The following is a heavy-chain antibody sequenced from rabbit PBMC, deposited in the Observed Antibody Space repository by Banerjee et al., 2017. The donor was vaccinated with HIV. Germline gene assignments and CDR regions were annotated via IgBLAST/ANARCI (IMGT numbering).Heavy chain of an antibody. CDR2: IDSGSSGIT. V-gene: IGHV1S45*01. D-gene: IGHD1-1*01. Sequence: QEQLEESGGDLVKPEGSLTLTCTASGFSFSNSYWICWVRQAPGKGLEWIACIDSGSSGITYYANARWAKGRFTISRTSSTTVTLQMTSLSAADTATYFCASGYSDIYFNLWGQGTLVTVS. CDR1: GFSFSNSYW. CDR3: ASGYSDIYFNL. J-gene: IGHJ4*01.